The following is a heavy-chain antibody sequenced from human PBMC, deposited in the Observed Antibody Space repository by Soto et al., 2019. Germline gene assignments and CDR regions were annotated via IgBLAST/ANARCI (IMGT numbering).Heavy chain of an antibody. J-gene: IGHJ4*02. CDR3: ARGYGTHSGSHFDS. D-gene: IGHD3-10*01. CDR1: GASVNSHY. CDR2: VYPSGTS. V-gene: IGHV4-59*02. Sequence: PSETLSLTCVVSGASVNSHYWHWIRQPPGQGLEWVGSVYPSGTSNYNPSLKSRLTISLDTSKNQFSLTLNSVTAADTAVYFCARGYGTHSGSHFDSWGQGTLVTVSS.